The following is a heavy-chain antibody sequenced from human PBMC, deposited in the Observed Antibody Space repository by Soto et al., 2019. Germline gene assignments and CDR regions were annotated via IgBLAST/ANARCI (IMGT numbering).Heavy chain of an antibody. V-gene: IGHV3-9*01. CDR1: EDHG. CDR2: IIWYSGSI. CDR3: AKGLSTILFPRFDF. Sequence: EDHGRRRVRKENGKGLEWVSGIIWYSGSIGYADSVKGRFPISRDNAKNSLYLQMNSLRAEDTSFYYSAKGLSTILFPRFDFCGQGTLVSVSS. J-gene: IGHJ4*02. D-gene: IGHD3-16*01.